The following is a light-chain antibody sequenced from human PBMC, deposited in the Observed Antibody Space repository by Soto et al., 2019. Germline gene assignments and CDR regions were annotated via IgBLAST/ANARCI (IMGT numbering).Light chain of an antibody. CDR1: SSDVGGYNY. J-gene: IGLJ1*01. Sequence: QAVVTQPASVSGSPGQSITISCTGTSSDVGGYNYVSWYQHHPGKAPKLIIYDISNRPSGVSNRFSGSKSGNTASLTISGLQPEDEADYYCSSYTTSNTRQIVIGTGTKVTVL. V-gene: IGLV2-14*03. CDR3: SSYTTSNTRQIV. CDR2: DIS.